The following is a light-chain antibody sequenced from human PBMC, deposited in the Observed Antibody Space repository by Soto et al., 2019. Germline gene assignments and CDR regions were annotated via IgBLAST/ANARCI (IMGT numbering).Light chain of an antibody. CDR3: GSYRSSSRV. CDR2: DVS. J-gene: IGLJ1*01. Sequence: QSVLTQPASVSGSPGQSITITCTGTSSDVGGYNYVSWYQQHPGKAPKLMIYDVSNRPSGVSNRFSGSKSGNTASLTISGLQAEDEADYYCGSYRSSSRVFGTGTKVTVL. V-gene: IGLV2-14*01. CDR1: SSDVGGYNY.